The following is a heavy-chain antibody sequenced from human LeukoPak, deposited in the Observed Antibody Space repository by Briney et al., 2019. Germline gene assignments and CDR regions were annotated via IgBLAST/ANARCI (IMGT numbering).Heavy chain of an antibody. J-gene: IGHJ4*02. CDR1: GGSISSYY. D-gene: IGHD3-22*01. CDR2: IYTSGST. Sequence: SETLSLTCTVSGGSISSYYWSWIRQPAGKGLEWIGRIYTSGSTIYNPSLKSRVTMSVDTSKNQFSLKLSSVTAADTAVYYCARHYPNHRYDTSGYYFGGFDYWGQGTLVTVSS. CDR3: ARHYPNHRYDTSGYYFGGFDY. V-gene: IGHV4-4*07.